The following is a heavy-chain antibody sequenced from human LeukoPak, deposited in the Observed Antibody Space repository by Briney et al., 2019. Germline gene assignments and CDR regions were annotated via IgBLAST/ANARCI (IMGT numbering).Heavy chain of an antibody. CDR1: GFTFSSYA. V-gene: IGHV3-23*01. J-gene: IGHJ4*02. D-gene: IGHD6-13*01. CDR2: TSYGGGRT. Sequence: GGSLRLSCAASGFTFSSYAMSWVRQAPGKGLEWVSTTSYGGGRTYYADSVKGRFTISRDNSKNTLYLQMNSLRADDTAVYYCAKDRAQQLVLDFWGQGTLVTVSS. CDR3: AKDRAQQLVLDF.